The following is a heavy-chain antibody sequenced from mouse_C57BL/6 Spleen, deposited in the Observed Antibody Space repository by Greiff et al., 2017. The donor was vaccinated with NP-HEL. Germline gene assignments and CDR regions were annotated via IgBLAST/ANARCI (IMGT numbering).Heavy chain of an antibody. CDR2: IYPGDGDT. D-gene: IGHD1-1*01. Sequence: VQLQQSGAELVKPGASVKISCKASGYAFSSYWMNWVKQRPGKGLEWIGQIYPGDGDTNYNGKFKGKATLTADKSSSTAYMQLSSLTSEDSAVYFCARSGGYYGSSSDYWGQGTTLTVSS. J-gene: IGHJ2*01. V-gene: IGHV1-80*01. CDR3: ARSGGYYGSSSDY. CDR1: GYAFSSYW.